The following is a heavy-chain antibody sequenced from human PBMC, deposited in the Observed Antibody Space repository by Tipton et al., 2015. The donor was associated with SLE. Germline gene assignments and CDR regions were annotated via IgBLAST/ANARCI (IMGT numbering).Heavy chain of an antibody. J-gene: IGHJ4*02. Sequence: TLSLTCTVSGGSISSYYWSWIRQPPGKGLEWIGYIYYSGSTNYNPSLKSRVTISVDTSKNQFSLNLSSVTAADTAVYYCARLRYDFWSGVFDYWGQGTLVTVSS. V-gene: IGHV4-59*01. CDR3: ARLRYDFWSGVFDY. CDR1: GGSISSYY. D-gene: IGHD3-3*01. CDR2: IYYSGST.